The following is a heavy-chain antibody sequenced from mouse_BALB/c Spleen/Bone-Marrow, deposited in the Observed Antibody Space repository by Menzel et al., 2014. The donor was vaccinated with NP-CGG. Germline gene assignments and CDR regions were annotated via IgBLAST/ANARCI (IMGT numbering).Heavy chain of an antibody. V-gene: IGHV5-17*02. D-gene: IGHD2-1*01. CDR1: GFTFSSFG. CDR3: ARGGNFAWFAY. CDR2: ISSGSSTI. J-gene: IGHJ3*01. Sequence: DVKLQESGGGLVQPGGSRKLSCAASGFTFSSFGMHWVRQAPEKGLEWVAYISSGSSTIYYADTVKGRFTISRDNPKNTRFLQMTSLRSEDTAMYYCARGGNFAWFAYWGQGTLVTVSA.